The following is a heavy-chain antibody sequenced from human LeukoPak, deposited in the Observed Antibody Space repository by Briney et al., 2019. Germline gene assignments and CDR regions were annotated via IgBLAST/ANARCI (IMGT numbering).Heavy chain of an antibody. CDR3: ARGRVYGDYVFDY. CDR1: GFTFSSYS. CDR2: ISSSSSYI. J-gene: IGHJ4*02. D-gene: IGHD3-16*01. V-gene: IGHV3-21*01. Sequence: GGSLRLSCAAPGFTFSSYSMNWVRQAPGKGLEWVSSISSSSSYIYYADSVKGRFTISRDNAKNSLYLQMNSLRAEDTAVYYCARGRVYGDYVFDYWGQGTLVTVSS.